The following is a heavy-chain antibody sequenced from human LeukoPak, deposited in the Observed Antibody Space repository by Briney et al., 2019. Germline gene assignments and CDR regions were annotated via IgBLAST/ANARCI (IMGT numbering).Heavy chain of an antibody. CDR1: GYTFTSYY. CDR3: ARSVGATMRKNLYFDY. CDR2: INPSGGST. D-gene: IGHD1-26*01. J-gene: IGHJ4*02. Sequence: ASVKVSCKASGYTFTSYYMHWVRQAPGQGLEWMGIINPSGGSTSYAQKFQGRVTMTRDTSTSTVYMELSSLRSEDTAVYYCARSVGATMRKNLYFDYWGQGTLVTVSS. V-gene: IGHV1-46*01.